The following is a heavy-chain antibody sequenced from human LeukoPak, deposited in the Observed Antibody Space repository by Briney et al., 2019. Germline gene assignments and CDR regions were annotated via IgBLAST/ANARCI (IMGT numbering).Heavy chain of an antibody. Sequence: SGGSLRLSCEVSGFTFTEYYMTWIRQAPGKTLEWISYISSFGDVISYADSVKGRFTVSRDNAKNSLSLQMNSLRAEDTAVYYCASSYAASTRYDYWGQGTLVSVSS. V-gene: IGHV3-11*01. J-gene: IGHJ4*02. CDR2: ISSFGDVI. CDR3: ASSYAASTRYDY. D-gene: IGHD5/OR15-5a*01. CDR1: GFTFTEYY.